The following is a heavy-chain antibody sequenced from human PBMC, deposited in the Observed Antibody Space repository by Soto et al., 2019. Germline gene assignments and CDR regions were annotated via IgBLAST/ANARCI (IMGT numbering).Heavy chain of an antibody. CDR2: IHYSGST. J-gene: IGHJ4*02. Sequence: QVQLQESGPGLVKPSETLSLICTVSGGSISSYYWNWIRQPPGKGLEWIGCIHYSGSTNYNPSLTSRVTISVDTSKNQCSLKVTSVTAADTAVYFCARSSTGDLDYWGQGTLVTVSS. V-gene: IGHV4-59*01. CDR1: GGSISSYY. D-gene: IGHD1-1*01. CDR3: ARSSTGDLDY.